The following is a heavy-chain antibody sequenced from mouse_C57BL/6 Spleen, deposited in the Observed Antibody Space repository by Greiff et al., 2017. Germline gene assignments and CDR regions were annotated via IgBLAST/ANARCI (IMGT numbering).Heavy chain of an antibody. CDR1: GYSFTGYY. CDR2: INPSTGGT. D-gene: IGHD2-3*01. J-gene: IGHJ4*01. V-gene: IGHV1-42*01. Sequence: EVQLQQSGPELVKPGASVKISCKASGYSFTGYYMNWVKQSPEKSLEWIGEINPSTGGTTYNQKFKAKATLTVDKSSSTAYMQLKSLTSEDSAVYYCALIYDGYHYAMDYWGQGTSVTVSS. CDR3: ALIYDGYHYAMDY.